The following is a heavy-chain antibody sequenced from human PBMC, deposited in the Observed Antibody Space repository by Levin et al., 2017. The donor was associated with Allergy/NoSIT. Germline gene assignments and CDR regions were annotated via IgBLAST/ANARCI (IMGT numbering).Heavy chain of an antibody. V-gene: IGHV3-30*03. CDR1: GFTFSSYG. Sequence: GESLKISCAASGFTFSSYGMHWVRQAPGKGLEWVAVISYDGSNRYYADSVKGRFTISRDNSKNTLYLQMNSLRAEDTAVYYCARAPGRILTGYYLESPDYWGQGTLVTVSS. J-gene: IGHJ4*02. CDR3: ARAPGRILTGYYLESPDY. D-gene: IGHD3-9*01. CDR2: ISYDGSNR.